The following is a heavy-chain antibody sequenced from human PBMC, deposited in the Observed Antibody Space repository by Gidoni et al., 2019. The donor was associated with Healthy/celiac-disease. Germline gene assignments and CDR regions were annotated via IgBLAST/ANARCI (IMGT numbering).Heavy chain of an antibody. CDR3: AREPRPDNWNDSHYYGMDV. J-gene: IGHJ6*02. V-gene: IGHV1-46*01. CDR1: GYTFTSYY. D-gene: IGHD1-1*01. Sequence: QVQLVQSGAEVKKPGASVKVSCKASGYTFTSYYMHWVRQAPGQGLEWMGIINPSGGSTSYEQKFQGRVTMTRDTSTSTVYMELSSLRSEDTAVYYCAREPRPDNWNDSHYYGMDVWGQGTTVTVSS. CDR2: INPSGGST.